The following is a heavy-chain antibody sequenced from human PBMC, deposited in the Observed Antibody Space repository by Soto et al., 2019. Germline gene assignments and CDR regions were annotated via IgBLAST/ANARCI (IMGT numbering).Heavy chain of an antibody. D-gene: IGHD2-15*01. V-gene: IGHV4-61*01. CDR3: ARILRSTAVDY. Sequence: SETLSLTCSVSGGSVSSGSYYWSWIRQPPGKGLEWIGYVYYSGGTNYNPSLKSRVTMSVDTSKNQFSLKLSSVTAADAAVYYCARILRSTAVDYWGQGTLVTVSS. CDR1: GGSVSSGSYY. CDR2: VYYSGGT. J-gene: IGHJ4*02.